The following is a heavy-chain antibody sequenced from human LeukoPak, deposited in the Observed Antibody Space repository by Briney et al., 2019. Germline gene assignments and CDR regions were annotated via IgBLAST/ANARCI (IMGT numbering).Heavy chain of an antibody. CDR3: AKGLFMPFDY. CDR1: GFTFSSYG. J-gene: IGHJ4*02. V-gene: IGHV3-30*18. Sequence: GGSLRLSCAASGFTFSSYGMHWVRQAPGKGLEWVAVISYDGSNKYYADSVKGRFTISRDNSKNTLYLQMNSLRAEDTAVYYCAKGLFMPFDYWGQGTLVTVSS. D-gene: IGHD2-2*01. CDR2: ISYDGSNK.